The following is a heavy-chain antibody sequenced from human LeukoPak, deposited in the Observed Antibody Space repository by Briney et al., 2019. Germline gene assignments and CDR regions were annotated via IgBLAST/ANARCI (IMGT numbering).Heavy chain of an antibody. Sequence: GGSLRLSCAISGFTFSDHFLDWVRQAPGKGLEWVGRSRNKAKSYTTEYAASVKGRFTISRDDSKNSLYLQMDSLKTEDTAVYYCARSRPPDYWGQGTLVTVSS. CDR1: GFTFSDHF. CDR2: SRNKAKSYTT. V-gene: IGHV3-72*01. J-gene: IGHJ4*02. CDR3: ARSRPPDY.